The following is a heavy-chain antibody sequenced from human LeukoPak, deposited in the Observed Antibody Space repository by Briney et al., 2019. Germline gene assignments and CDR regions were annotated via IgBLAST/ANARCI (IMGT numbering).Heavy chain of an antibody. CDR1: GFTFSSYS. Sequence: GGSLRLSCAASGFTFSSYSMNWVRQAPGKGLEWVSYISSSSSTIYYADSVKGRFTISRDNAKNSLYLQMNSLRAEDTAAYYCARDPFGSYWGQGTLVTVSS. D-gene: IGHD3-16*01. CDR3: ARDPFGSY. J-gene: IGHJ4*02. CDR2: ISSSSSTI. V-gene: IGHV3-48*04.